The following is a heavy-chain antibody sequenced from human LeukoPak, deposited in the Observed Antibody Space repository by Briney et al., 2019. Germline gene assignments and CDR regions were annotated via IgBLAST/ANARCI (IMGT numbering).Heavy chain of an antibody. D-gene: IGHD6-19*01. Sequence: SGGSLRLSCAASGFSFSRYWMTWVRQAPGKGLEWVAVISYDGSNKYYADSVKGRFTISRDNSKNTLYLQMNSLRAEDTAVYYCAKDPVAVAGNGDYWGQGTLVTVSS. CDR2: ISYDGSNK. CDR1: GFSFSRYW. CDR3: AKDPVAVAGNGDY. V-gene: IGHV3-30*18. J-gene: IGHJ4*02.